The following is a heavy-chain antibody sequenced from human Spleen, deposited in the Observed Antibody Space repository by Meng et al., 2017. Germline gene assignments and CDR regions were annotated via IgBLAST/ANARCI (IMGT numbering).Heavy chain of an antibody. Sequence: GESLKISCAASGFTFSDYRMNWVRQAPGKGLEWVSSITSVSSYRYYADSVKGRFTISRDNAKNSLYLQMNSLRGEGTAVYYCARYPAYHYDYSGQLDYWGQGTLVTVSS. CDR3: ARYPAYHYDYSGQLDY. D-gene: IGHD3-22*01. V-gene: IGHV3-21*01. CDR1: GFTFSDYR. CDR2: ITSVSSYR. J-gene: IGHJ4*02.